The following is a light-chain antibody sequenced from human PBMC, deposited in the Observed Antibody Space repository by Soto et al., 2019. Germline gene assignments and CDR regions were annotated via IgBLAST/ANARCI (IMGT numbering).Light chain of an antibody. V-gene: IGLV1-47*02. CDR3: TAWDDNLNAVV. CDR1: GSNIGTFY. J-gene: IGLJ2*01. CDR2: ANN. Sequence: QSVLTQSTSTSATPGQGVSIYCSGGGSNIGTFYVSWYQHVPGTAPRLLIYANNQRPSGVPDSFSGSKSGTSASLAISGLRAEDEASYYCTAWDDNLNAVVFGGGTKVTVL.